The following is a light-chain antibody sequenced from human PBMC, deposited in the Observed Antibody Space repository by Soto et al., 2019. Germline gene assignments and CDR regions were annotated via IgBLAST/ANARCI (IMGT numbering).Light chain of an antibody. Sequence: QSALTQPASVSGSPGQPITISCTGTSSDVGGYNYVSWYQQHTGKAPKLMIYEVSNRPAGVSNRFSGSKSGNTASLTISGLQAEDEADYYCSSYTTSSTLVFXTGTKVTVL. CDR2: EVS. J-gene: IGLJ1*01. CDR3: SSYTTSSTLV. V-gene: IGLV2-14*01. CDR1: SSDVGGYNY.